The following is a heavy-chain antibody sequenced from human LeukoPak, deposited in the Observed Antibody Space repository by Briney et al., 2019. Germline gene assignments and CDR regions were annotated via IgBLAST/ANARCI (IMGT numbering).Heavy chain of an antibody. V-gene: IGHV3-7*01. Sequence: PGGPLRLSCAASGFTFTTNWMTWVRQAPGKGLEWVATIDQDGSEKYYVDSVKGRFTISRDNAKNSLYLQMNSLRPEDTALYYCAKDLDSKYFDWFGAIDIWGQGTMVTVSS. CDR3: AKDLDSKYFDWFGAIDI. J-gene: IGHJ3*02. D-gene: IGHD3-9*01. CDR1: GFTFTTNW. CDR2: IDQDGSEK.